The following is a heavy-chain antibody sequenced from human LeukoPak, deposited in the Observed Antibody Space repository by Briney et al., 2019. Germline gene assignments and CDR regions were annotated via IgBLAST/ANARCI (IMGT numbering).Heavy chain of an antibody. D-gene: IGHD6-19*01. CDR2: INAGNGNT. J-gene: IGHJ4*02. CDR1: GYTFTSYA. Sequence: ASVKVSCKASGYTFTSYAMHWVRQAPGQRLEWMGWINAGNGNTKYSQKFQGRVTITRDTSASTAYMELSNLRSEDTAVYYCARDGIAVAGPDYWGQGTLVTVSS. V-gene: IGHV1-3*01. CDR3: ARDGIAVAGPDY.